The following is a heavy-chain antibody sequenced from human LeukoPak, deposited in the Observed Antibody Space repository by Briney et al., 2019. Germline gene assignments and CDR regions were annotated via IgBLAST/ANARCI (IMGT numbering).Heavy chain of an antibody. CDR3: ARVRGLSYYDSYYLDY. CDR2: ISSSSSYI. V-gene: IGHV3-21*04. D-gene: IGHD3-22*01. Sequence: GGSLRLSCAASGFTFSSYSMNWVRQAPGKGLEWVSSISSSSSYIYYADSVKGRFTISRDNAKNSLYLQMNSLRAEDTAVYYCARVRGLSYYDSYYLDYWGQGTLVTVSS. J-gene: IGHJ4*02. CDR1: GFTFSSYS.